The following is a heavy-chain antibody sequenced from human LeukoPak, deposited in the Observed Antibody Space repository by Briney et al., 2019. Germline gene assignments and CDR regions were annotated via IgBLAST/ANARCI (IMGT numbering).Heavy chain of an antibody. CDR3: AKDIAVAGYYFDY. D-gene: IGHD6-19*01. Sequence: PGGSLRLSCAASGFTFSSYAMSWVRQAPGMGLEWVSAISGSGGSTYYADSVKGRFTISRDNSKNTLYLQMNSLRAEDTAVYYCAKDIAVAGYYFDYWGQGTLVTVSS. CDR2: ISGSGGST. CDR1: GFTFSSYA. V-gene: IGHV3-23*01. J-gene: IGHJ4*02.